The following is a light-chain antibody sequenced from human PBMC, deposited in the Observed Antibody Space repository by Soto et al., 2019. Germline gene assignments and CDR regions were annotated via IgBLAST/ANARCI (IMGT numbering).Light chain of an antibody. J-gene: IGKJ2*01. Sequence: EVVLTQSPGTLSLSPGERATLSCRASQGVTTAYLAWYQHKPGQAPRLLIYGASNRATGIPDRFSGSGSGTDFTLTISRLEPEDFAVYYCQQYGSSPMYTFGQGTKLEIK. CDR1: QGVTTAY. V-gene: IGKV3-20*01. CDR2: GAS. CDR3: QQYGSSPMYT.